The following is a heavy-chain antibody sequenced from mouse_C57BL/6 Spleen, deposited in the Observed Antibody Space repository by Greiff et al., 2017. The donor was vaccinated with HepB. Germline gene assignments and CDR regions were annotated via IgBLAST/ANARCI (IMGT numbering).Heavy chain of an antibody. CDR2: IDPETGGT. V-gene: IGHV1-15*01. J-gene: IGHJ4*01. CDR1: GYTFTDYE. Sequence: QVQLQQSGAELVRPGASVTLSCKASGYTFTDYEMHWVKQTPVHGLEWIGAIDPETGGTAYNQKFKGKAILTADKSSSAAYMELRSLTSEDSAVYYCTRWGLRRRSLAMDYWGQGTSVTVSS. CDR3: TRWGLRRRSLAMDY. D-gene: IGHD2-2*01.